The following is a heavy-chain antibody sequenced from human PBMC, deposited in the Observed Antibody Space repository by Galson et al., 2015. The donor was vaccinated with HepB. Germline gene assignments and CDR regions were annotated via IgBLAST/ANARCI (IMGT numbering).Heavy chain of an antibody. CDR3: ARGLGGWLQSYFDY. CDR1: GGSFSGYY. V-gene: IGHV4-34*01. CDR2: INHSGST. Sequence: VYGGSFSGYYWSWIRQPPGKGLEWIGEINHSGSTNYNPSLKSRVTISVDTSKNQFSLKLSSVTAADTAVYYCARGLGGWLQSYFDYWGQGTLVTVSS. J-gene: IGHJ4*02. D-gene: IGHD5-24*01.